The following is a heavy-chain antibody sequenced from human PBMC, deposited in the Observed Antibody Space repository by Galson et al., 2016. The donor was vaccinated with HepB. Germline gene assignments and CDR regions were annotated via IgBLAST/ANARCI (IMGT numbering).Heavy chain of an antibody. CDR3: ARDPRGSAWGGIDS. D-gene: IGHD6-19*01. J-gene: IGHJ4*02. Sequence: SVKVSCKASGYTFTSYAMNWVRQAPGQGLEWMGWINTDTGNPTYVQGFTGRFVFSLDTSVSPAYLQISSLKPEDTAVYYCARDPRGSAWGGIDSWGQGTLVTVSS. V-gene: IGHV7-4-1*02. CDR1: GYTFTSYA. CDR2: INTDTGNP.